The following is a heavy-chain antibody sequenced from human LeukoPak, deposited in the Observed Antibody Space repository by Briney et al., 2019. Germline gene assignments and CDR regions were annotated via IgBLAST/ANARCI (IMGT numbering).Heavy chain of an antibody. J-gene: IGHJ5*02. V-gene: IGHV1-8*01. CDR1: GYTFTSYD. CDR2: MNPKSGNT. D-gene: IGHD3-22*01. CDR3: ARTYYYDSSGNPNWFDP. Sequence: GASVKVSCKTSGYTFTSYDINWVRQATGQGLEWMGWMNPKSGNTGYAQKFQGRVTMTRNTSTCTAYMELSSLRSEDTATYYCARTYYYDSSGNPNWFDPWGQGTLVTVSS.